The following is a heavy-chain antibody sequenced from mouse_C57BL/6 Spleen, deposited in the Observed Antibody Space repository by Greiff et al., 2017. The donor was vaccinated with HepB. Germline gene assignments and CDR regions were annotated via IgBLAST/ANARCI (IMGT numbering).Heavy chain of an antibody. CDR2: IDPEDGDT. J-gene: IGHJ4*01. CDR1: GFNIKDYY. V-gene: IGHV14-1*01. Sequence: EVQLQQSGAELVRPGASVKLSCTASGFNIKDYYMHWVKQRPEQGLEWIGRIDPEDGDTDYAPKFQGKATMPADTSSTTAYLQLSSLTSEDTAVYYGTLDSSGYNYYAMGYWGQGTSVTVAS. CDR3: TLDSSGYNYYAMGY. D-gene: IGHD3-2*02.